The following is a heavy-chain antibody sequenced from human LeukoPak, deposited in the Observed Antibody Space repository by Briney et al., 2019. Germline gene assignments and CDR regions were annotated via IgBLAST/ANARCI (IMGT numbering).Heavy chain of an antibody. CDR3: ARDSRDLYDSSGYYSPVFDY. J-gene: IGHJ4*02. V-gene: IGHV3-7*01. D-gene: IGHD3-22*01. Sequence: GGSLRLSCAASGFTFSSYWMSWVRQAPGKGLEWVANIKQGGSEKYYVDSVKGRFTISRDNAKNSLYLQMNSLRAEDTAVYYCARDSRDLYDSSGYYSPVFDYWGQGTLVTVSS. CDR2: IKQGGSEK. CDR1: GFTFSSYW.